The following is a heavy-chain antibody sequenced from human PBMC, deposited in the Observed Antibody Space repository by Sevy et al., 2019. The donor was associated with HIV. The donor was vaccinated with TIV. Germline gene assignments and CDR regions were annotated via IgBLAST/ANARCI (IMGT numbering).Heavy chain of an antibody. D-gene: IGHD3-22*01. V-gene: IGHV3-53*01. CDR3: ARGGYYDSSGYYIPAESPSAFDI. CDR2: IYSGGST. J-gene: IGHJ3*02. Sequence: GGSLRLSCAASGFTVSSNYMSWVRQAPGKGLEWVSVIYSGGSTYYADSVKGRFTISRDNSKNTLYLQMNSRRAKDTAVYYGARGGYYDSSGYYIPAESPSAFDIWGQGTMVTVSS. CDR1: GFTVSSNY.